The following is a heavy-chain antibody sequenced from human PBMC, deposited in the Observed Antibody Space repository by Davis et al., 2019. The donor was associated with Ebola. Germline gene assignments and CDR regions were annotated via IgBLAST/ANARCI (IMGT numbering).Heavy chain of an antibody. J-gene: IGHJ1*01. CDR1: GFTLSTYA. D-gene: IGHD2-8*01. CDR2: ISSSGGGT. V-gene: IGHV3-23*01. Sequence: PGGSLRLSCAASGFTLSTYAMSWVRQAPGKGLEWVSTISSSGGGTYYADSVKGRFTISRDTAKNTVYLEMHSLRADDTAVYYCGQASWGYSSNGPLEHWGQGTWVTVSS. CDR3: GQASWGYSSNGPLEH.